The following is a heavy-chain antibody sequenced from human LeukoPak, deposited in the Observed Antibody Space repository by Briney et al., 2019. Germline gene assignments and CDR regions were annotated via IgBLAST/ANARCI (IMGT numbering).Heavy chain of an antibody. CDR2: ISSSGSTI. CDR3: AKVPYDSIADAAFDI. D-gene: IGHD3-22*01. CDR1: GFTFSDYY. V-gene: IGHV3-11*01. Sequence: GGSLRLSCAASGFTFSDYYMSWIRQAPGKGLEWVSYISSSGSTIYYADSVKGRFTISRDNAKNSLYLQMNSLRAEDTAVYYCAKVPYDSIADAAFDIWGQGTMVTVSS. J-gene: IGHJ3*02.